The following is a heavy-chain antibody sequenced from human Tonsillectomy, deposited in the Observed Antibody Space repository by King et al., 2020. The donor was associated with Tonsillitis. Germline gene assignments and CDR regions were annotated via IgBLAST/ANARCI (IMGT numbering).Heavy chain of an antibody. Sequence: VQLVESGGGLIQPGGSLRLSCAASGFTVSSNYMSWVRQAPGKGLEWVSVIYSGGSTYYADSVKGRFTIFRDNSKNTLYLQMNSLRTEEPAVYYCAIADKPYSATGVTPLGYWGQGTLVTVSS. D-gene: IGHD2-15*01. J-gene: IGHJ4*02. CDR3: AIADKPYSATGVTPLGY. CDR2: IYSGGST. V-gene: IGHV3-53*01. CDR1: GFTVSSNY.